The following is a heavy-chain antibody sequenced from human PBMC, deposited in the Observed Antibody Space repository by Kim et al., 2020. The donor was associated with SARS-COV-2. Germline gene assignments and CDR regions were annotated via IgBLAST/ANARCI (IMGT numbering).Heavy chain of an antibody. CDR3: ARVGNRIAPYYDFWSGSPHYYYYGMDV. V-gene: IGHV4-39*01. Sequence: SETLSLTCTVSGGSISSSSYYWGWIRQPPGKGLEWIGSIYYSGSTYYNPSLKSRVTISVDTSKNQFSLKLSSVTAADTAVYYCARVGNRIAPYYDFWSGSPHYYYYGMDVWGQGTTVTVSS. D-gene: IGHD3-3*01. CDR1: GGSISSSSYY. CDR2: IYYSGST. J-gene: IGHJ6*02.